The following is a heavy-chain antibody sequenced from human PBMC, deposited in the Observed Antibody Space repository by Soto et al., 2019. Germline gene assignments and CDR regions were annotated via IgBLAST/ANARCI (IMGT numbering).Heavy chain of an antibody. D-gene: IGHD4-17*01. Sequence: GGSLRLSCAASGFTVSSNYMSWVRQAPGKGLEWVSVIYSGGSTYYADSVKGRFTISRDNSKNTLYLQMNSLRAEDTAVYYCARDWVLYGDYASGWFDPWGHGTLVTVSS. J-gene: IGHJ5*02. CDR2: IYSGGST. CDR3: ARDWVLYGDYASGWFDP. V-gene: IGHV3-53*01. CDR1: GFTVSSNY.